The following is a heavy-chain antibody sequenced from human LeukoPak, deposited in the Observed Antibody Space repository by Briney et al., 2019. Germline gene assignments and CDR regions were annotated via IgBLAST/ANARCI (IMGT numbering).Heavy chain of an antibody. CDR2: SSGSGDRR. V-gene: IGHV3-23*01. Sequence: GGSLRLSCVDSGINFNTYVMNWARQAPGKGLEWVASSSGSGDRRYYADSVKGRFTISRDNSNNTLFLQMDSLRAEDTAVYYCAKGQGCGDGCYMFEHWGQGMLVTVSS. CDR3: AKGQGCGDGCYMFEH. CDR1: GINFNTYV. D-gene: IGHD2-21*02. J-gene: IGHJ4*02.